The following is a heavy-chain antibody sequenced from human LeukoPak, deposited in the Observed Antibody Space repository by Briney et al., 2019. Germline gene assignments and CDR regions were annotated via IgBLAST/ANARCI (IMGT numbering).Heavy chain of an antibody. CDR3: VRDSHNAYHPD. V-gene: IGHV3-7*04. CDR2: IKNDGGEI. Sequence: GGSLRLSCAAAGFTFSNYWMNWVRQAPGKGLEWVANIKNDGGEIFYVDSLKGRFTISRDNAENSLYLQMNSLRVDDTAVYYCVRDSHNAYHPDWGQETLVTVFS. J-gene: IGHJ4*02. CDR1: GFTFSNYW. D-gene: IGHD3-16*01.